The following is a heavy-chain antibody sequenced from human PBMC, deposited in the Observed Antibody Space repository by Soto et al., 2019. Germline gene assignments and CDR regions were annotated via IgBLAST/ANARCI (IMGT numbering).Heavy chain of an antibody. CDR2: IYWDNDK. Sequence: QITLKESGPTLVKPTQTLTLTCSFSGFSLSTTGVGVGWIRQSPGKALEWLAIIYWDNDKRYSPSLKSRVTITTDTSKNLVVFTLTNMDPVDTCSYYRARSLWFGELHWGQGALVTVSS. V-gene: IGHV2-5*02. CDR3: ARSLWFGELH. D-gene: IGHD3-10*01. J-gene: IGHJ4*02. CDR1: GFSLSTTGVG.